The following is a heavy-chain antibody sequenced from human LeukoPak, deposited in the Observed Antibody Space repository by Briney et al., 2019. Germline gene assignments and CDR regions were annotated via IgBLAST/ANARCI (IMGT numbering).Heavy chain of an antibody. Sequence: PGGSLRLSCAASGFTFSSYWMHWVRQAPGKGLVRVSRINSDGSSTSYADSVKGRFTISRDDAKNMVYLQMNSLRAEDTAVYYCIRDSSGYYGGFFYWGQGTLVTVSS. D-gene: IGHD3-22*01. V-gene: IGHV3-74*01. CDR3: IRDSSGYYGGFFY. J-gene: IGHJ4*02. CDR2: INSDGSST. CDR1: GFTFSSYW.